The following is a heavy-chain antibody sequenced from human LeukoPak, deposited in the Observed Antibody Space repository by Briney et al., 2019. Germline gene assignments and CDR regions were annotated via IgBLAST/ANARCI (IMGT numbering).Heavy chain of an antibody. J-gene: IGHJ4*02. D-gene: IGHD2-2*01. CDR3: ARQRGYCSSTSCSKKGGFDY. V-gene: IGHV4-39*01. CDR1: GGSISSSSYY. Sequence: SETLSLTCTVSGGSISSSSYYWGWIRQPPGKGLEWIGSIYYSGSTYYNPSLKSRVTISVDTSKNQFSLKLSSVTAADTAVYYCARQRGYCSSTSCSKKGGFDYWGQGTLVTVSP. CDR2: IYYSGST.